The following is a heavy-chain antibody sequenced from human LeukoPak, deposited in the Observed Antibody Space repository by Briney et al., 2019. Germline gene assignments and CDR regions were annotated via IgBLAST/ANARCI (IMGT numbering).Heavy chain of an antibody. CDR3: ARVFWSQENYYYYMDV. CDR1: GYTFTSYG. Sequence: ASVKVSCKASGYTFTSYGISWMRQAPGQGLEWMGWISAYNGNTNYAQKLQGRVTMTTDTSTSTAYMELRSLRSDDTAVYYCARVFWSQENYYYYMDVWGKGTTVTVSS. CDR2: ISAYNGNT. J-gene: IGHJ6*03. D-gene: IGHD3-3*01. V-gene: IGHV1-18*01.